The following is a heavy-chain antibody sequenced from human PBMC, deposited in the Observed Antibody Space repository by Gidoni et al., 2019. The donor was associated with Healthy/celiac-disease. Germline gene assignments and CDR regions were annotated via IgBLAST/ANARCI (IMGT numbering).Heavy chain of an antibody. CDR3: AHRGPDSSGLLWVLFDY. J-gene: IGHJ4*02. V-gene: IGHV2-5*02. CDR1: GFSLSTSGVG. D-gene: IGHD3-22*01. CDR2: IYWDDDK. Sequence: QITLKESGPTLVNPTQTLTLTCTFSGFSLSTSGVGVGWIRQPPGKALEWLALIYWDDDKRYSPSLKSRLTITKDTSKNQVVLTMTNMDPVDTATYYCAHRGPDSSGLLWVLFDYWGQGTLVTVSS.